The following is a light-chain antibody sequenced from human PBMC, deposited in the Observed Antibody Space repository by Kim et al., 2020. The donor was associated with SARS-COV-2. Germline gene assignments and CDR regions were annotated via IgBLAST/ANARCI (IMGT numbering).Light chain of an antibody. J-gene: IGKJ2*02. CDR1: QDIKNY. CDR3: QQFENLPRT. Sequence: SAYVGDRVTITCQASQDIKNYLNWYQQKPGKAPKLLIYDASNLKTGVPSRFSGSGSGTDFTFTITSLQPEDIATYYCQQFENLPRTFGQGTKLEI. CDR2: DAS. V-gene: IGKV1-33*01.